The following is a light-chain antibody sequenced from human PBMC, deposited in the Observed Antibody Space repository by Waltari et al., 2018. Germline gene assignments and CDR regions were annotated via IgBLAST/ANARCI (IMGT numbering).Light chain of an antibody. V-gene: IGKV3-20*01. CDR1: QSVTGSFY. Sequence: EIVLTQSPGPLSLPPGERATLSCRASQSVTGSFYLAWYQQKPGQAPRLLIYGAFSRATGIPDRFSGSGSGTDFTLTISRLEPEDSAVYYCHQYGHSQGPTFGPGTKVNIK. CDR2: GAF. J-gene: IGKJ3*01. CDR3: HQYGHSQGPT.